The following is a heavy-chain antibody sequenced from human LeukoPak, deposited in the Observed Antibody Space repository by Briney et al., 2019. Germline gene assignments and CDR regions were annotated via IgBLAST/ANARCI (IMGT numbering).Heavy chain of an antibody. CDR3: ARASDGWIQLWTFDY. Sequence: PSGTLSLTCAVSGGSISSSNWWSWIRQPPGKGLEWIGSIYYSGSTYYNPSLKSRVTISVDTSKNQFSLKLSSVTAADTAVYYCARASDGWIQLWTFDYWGQGTLVTVSS. CDR2: IYYSGST. V-gene: IGHV4-4*02. D-gene: IGHD5-18*01. CDR1: GGSISSSNW. J-gene: IGHJ4*02.